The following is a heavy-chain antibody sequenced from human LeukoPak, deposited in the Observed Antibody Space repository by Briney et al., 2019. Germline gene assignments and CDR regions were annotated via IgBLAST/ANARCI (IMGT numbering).Heavy chain of an antibody. CDR2: IGGSGNTT. D-gene: IGHD3-22*01. CDR3: GKGINYYDNSGYFKE. Sequence: GGSLRLSCSASGFTFRNFAMSWVRQAPGKGLEWVSTIGGSGNTTFYADSVAGRFTISRDNYMTTLYLQMNSLRVEDTAVYYCGKGINYYDNSGYFKEWGQGTLVTVSS. CDR1: GFTFRNFA. V-gene: IGHV3-23*01. J-gene: IGHJ4*02.